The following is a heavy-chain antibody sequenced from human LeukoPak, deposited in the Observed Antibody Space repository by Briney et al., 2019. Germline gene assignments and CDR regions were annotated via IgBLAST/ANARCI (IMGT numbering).Heavy chain of an antibody. CDR3: ARVTEYVGSSSWYSHFDY. CDR1: GGTFSSYA. D-gene: IGHD6-13*01. V-gene: IGHV1-69*06. CDR2: IIPIFGAA. J-gene: IGHJ4*02. Sequence: SVKVSCKASGGTFSSYAISWVRQAPGQGLEWMGRIIPIFGAANYAQKFQGRVTITADKSTSTAYMELSSLRSEDTAVYYCARVTEYVGSSSWYSHFDYWGQGTLVTVSS.